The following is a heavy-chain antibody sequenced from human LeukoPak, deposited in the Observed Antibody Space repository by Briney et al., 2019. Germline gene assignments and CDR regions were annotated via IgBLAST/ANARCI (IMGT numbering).Heavy chain of an antibody. D-gene: IGHD2-8*01. Sequence: GGSLRLSCAASGLTFSSYAMHWVRQAPGKGLEWVAVILYDGSNKYYADSVKGRFTISRDNSKNTLYLQMNSLRPEDTAVYYCARGEFNGLDYWGQGTLVTVSS. CDR2: ILYDGSNK. V-gene: IGHV3-30-3*01. J-gene: IGHJ4*02. CDR3: ARGEFNGLDY. CDR1: GLTFSSYA.